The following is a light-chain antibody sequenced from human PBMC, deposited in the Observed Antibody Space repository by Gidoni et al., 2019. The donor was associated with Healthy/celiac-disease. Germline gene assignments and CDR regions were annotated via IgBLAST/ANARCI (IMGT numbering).Light chain of an antibody. CDR2: GAS. Sequence: VLTQSPGTLSLSPGERATLSCRASQSVSSSYLAWYQQKPGQAPRLLIYGASSRATGIPDRFSGSGSGTDFTLTISRLEPEDFAVYYCQQYGSSPRTFGQGTKVEIK. CDR3: QQYGSSPRT. CDR1: QSVSSSY. J-gene: IGKJ1*01. V-gene: IGKV3-20*01.